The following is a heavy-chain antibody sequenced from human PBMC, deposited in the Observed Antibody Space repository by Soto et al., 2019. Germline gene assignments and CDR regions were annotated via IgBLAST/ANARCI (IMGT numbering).Heavy chain of an antibody. CDR3: ARDHVVETNYGFFDY. J-gene: IGHJ4*02. V-gene: IGHV4-59*02. Sequence: PSETLSLTCTVSGGSVSNYYLRWIRQPPGKGLEWIGYMYHSGSSNYNPSLKRRVTISVDTSKNQVSLEVTSVIAADTAVYYCARDHVVETNYGFFDYWGQGILVTVSS. CDR1: GGSVSNYY. CDR2: MYHSGSS. D-gene: IGHD2-15*01.